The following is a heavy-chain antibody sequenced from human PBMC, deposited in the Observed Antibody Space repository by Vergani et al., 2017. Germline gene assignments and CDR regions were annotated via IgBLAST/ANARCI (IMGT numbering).Heavy chain of an antibody. CDR1: GFTFSSYG. D-gene: IGHD3-22*01. J-gene: IGHJ4*02. CDR2: ISHGGSNK. CDR3: AKGGYFYDGSGFYF. Sequence: PASGFTFSSYGMHWVRQAPGKGLEWVAVISHGGSNKYYAASVKGRFSISRDNSKNTLFLQMNSLRAEDTAVYYCAKGGYFYDGSGFYFWGQGTLVTVSS. V-gene: IGHV3-30*18.